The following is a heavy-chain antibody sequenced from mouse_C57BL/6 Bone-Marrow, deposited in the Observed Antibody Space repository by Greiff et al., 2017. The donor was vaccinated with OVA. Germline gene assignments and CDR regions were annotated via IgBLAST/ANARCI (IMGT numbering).Heavy chain of an antibody. CDR1: GYTFTSYW. V-gene: IGHV1-59*01. CDR2: IDPSDSYT. J-gene: IGHJ2*01. Sequence: QVQLQQPGAELVRPGTSVKLSCKASGYTFTSYWMHWVKQRPGQGLEWIGVIDPSDSYTNYNQKFKGKATLTVDTSSSTAYMQLSSLTSEDSAVDYCARWRYWEYYLDYWGQGTTLTVSS. D-gene: IGHD4-1*01. CDR3: ARWRYWEYYLDY.